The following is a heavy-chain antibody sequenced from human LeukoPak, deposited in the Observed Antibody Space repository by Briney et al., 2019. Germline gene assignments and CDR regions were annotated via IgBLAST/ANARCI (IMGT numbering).Heavy chain of an antibody. Sequence: SETLSLTCAVYGGSFSGYVWSWIRQPPGKGLEWIGEVNHGGSTNYNPSLKSRVTVSVDTSKNQFSLKLTSVTAADTAVYYCARVAPPPPDILTGRDWSFDLWGRGTLVTVSS. D-gene: IGHD3-9*01. J-gene: IGHJ2*01. CDR3: ARVAPPPPDILTGRDWSFDL. V-gene: IGHV4-34*01. CDR1: GGSFSGYV. CDR2: VNHGGST.